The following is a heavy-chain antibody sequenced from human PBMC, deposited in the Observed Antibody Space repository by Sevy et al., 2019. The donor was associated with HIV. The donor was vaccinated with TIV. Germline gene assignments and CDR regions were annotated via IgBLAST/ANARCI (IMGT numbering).Heavy chain of an antibody. CDR1: GFTFSDYY. CDR2: ISSSGSTI. V-gene: IGHV3-11*01. D-gene: IGHD6-19*01. Sequence: GGSLRLSCAASGFTFSDYYMSWIRQAPGKGLEWVSYISSSGSTIYYADSVKGRFTISRDNAKNSLYLQMNSLRAEDTAVYYCAREPSSGWFRGNSMDVWGQGTTVTVSS. CDR3: AREPSSGWFRGNSMDV. J-gene: IGHJ6*02.